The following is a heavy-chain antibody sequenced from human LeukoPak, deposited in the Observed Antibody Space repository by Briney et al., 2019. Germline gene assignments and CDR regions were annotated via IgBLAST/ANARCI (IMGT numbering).Heavy chain of an antibody. V-gene: IGHV1-69*01. CDR1: GGTFSSYA. CDR3: ARDGSSAGASQKDAFDI. Sequence: EASVKVSCKASGGTFSSYAISWVRQAPGQGLEWMGGIIPIFGTANYAQKFQGRVTITADESTSTAYMELSSLRSEDTAVYYCARDGSSAGASQKDAFDIWGQGTMVTVSS. J-gene: IGHJ3*02. CDR2: IIPIFGTA. D-gene: IGHD3-10*01.